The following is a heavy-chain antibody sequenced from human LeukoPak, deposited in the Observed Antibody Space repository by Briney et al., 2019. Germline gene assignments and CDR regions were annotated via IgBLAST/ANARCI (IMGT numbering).Heavy chain of an antibody. Sequence: PSETLSLTSTVSGYSISSGYYWGWIRQPPGKGLEWIGCIYHSGSTYYNPSLKSRVTISVDTSKNQFSLKLSSVTDADTAVYYCARRESSWGHYGSGSSYYFDYWGQGTLVTVSS. D-gene: IGHD3-10*01. V-gene: IGHV4-38-2*02. J-gene: IGHJ4*02. CDR1: GYSISSGYY. CDR3: ARRESSWGHYGSGSSYYFDY. CDR2: IYHSGST.